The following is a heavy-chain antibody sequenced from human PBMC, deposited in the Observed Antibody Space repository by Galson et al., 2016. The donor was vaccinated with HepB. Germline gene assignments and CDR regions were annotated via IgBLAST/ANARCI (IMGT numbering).Heavy chain of an antibody. CDR2: ISNGGLKR. CDR1: GFTFSGYG. CDR3: AKGGKYSEFD. V-gene: IGHV3-30*18. D-gene: IGHD2-21*01. J-gene: IGHJ4*02. Sequence: SLRLSCAASGFTFSGYGMHWVRQAPGKGLEWMAVISNGGLKRTYADSVKGRFTISRDNSKNNVYLQLNSLRVDDTAVYYCAKGGKYSEFDWGQGTLVTVS.